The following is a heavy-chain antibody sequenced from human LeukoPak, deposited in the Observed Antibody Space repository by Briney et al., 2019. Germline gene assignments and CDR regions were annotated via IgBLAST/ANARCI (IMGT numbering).Heavy chain of an antibody. CDR2: ISYDGSSK. CDR3: AKDGDSTGYYSSYYNHMDV. D-gene: IGHD3-22*01. J-gene: IGHJ6*03. V-gene: IGHV3-30*09. CDR1: GFTFSSYA. Sequence: PGRSLRLSCAASGFTFSSYAMHWVRQAPGKGLEWVAVISYDGSSKFYADSVKGRFAISRDNSKNTVYLQMNSLRAEDTAIYYCAKDGDSTGYYSSYYNHMDVWGKGTSVTISS.